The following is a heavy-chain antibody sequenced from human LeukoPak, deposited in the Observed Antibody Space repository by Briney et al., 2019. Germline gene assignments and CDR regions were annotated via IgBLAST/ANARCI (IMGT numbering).Heavy chain of an antibody. J-gene: IGHJ3*02. CDR2: IYYSGST. CDR1: GDSFSSGDYY. Sequence: SQTLSLTCTVSGDSFSSGDYYMSWIRQPPGKALEWIVYIYYSGSTYYNPSLKSRVTISIDTSVNQFSLRLTSVTAADTAVYYCARGGGAYPFDIWGQGTMVTVSS. CDR3: ARGGGAYPFDI. D-gene: IGHD4-23*01. V-gene: IGHV4-30-4*08.